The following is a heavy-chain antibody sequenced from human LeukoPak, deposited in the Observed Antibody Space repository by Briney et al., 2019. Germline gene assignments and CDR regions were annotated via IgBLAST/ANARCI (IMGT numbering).Heavy chain of an antibody. V-gene: IGHV1-3*01. CDR3: ARSDHGDYIDY. CDR1: GYIFTSYA. CDR2: INVANGNT. Sequence: ASVKVSCKASGYIFTSYAMHWVRQAPGQRLEWMGWINVANGNTRYPQKFQDRVTITRDTSASTAYMEVSSLRSEDTAVYYCARSDHGDYIDYWGQGILVTVSS. D-gene: IGHD4-17*01. J-gene: IGHJ4*02.